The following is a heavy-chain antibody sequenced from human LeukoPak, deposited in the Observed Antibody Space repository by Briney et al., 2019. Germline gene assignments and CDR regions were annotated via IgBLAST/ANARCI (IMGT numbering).Heavy chain of an antibody. J-gene: IGHJ4*02. Sequence: PSETLSLTCTVSGGSISSSSYYWGWIRQPPGKGLEWIGSIYDSGSTYYNPSLKSRVAISVDTSKNQFSLKLSSVTAADTAVYYCARDGCSSTSCPLDYWGQGTLVTVSS. CDR3: ARDGCSSTSCPLDY. CDR1: GGSISSSSYY. D-gene: IGHD2-2*01. CDR2: IYDSGST. V-gene: IGHV4-39*07.